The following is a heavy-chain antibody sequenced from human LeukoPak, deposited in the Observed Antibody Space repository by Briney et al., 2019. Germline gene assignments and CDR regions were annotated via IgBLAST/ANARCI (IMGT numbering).Heavy chain of an antibody. D-gene: IGHD3-9*01. V-gene: IGHV3-9*01. CDR1: GFTFDDYP. CDR3: AKDIGYYDILTGYSEAFDI. Sequence: GGSLRLSCAASGFTFDDYPMHWVRQAPGKGLEWVSGISWNSGSIGYADSVKGRFTISRDNAKNSLYLQMNSLRVEDTALYYCAKDIGYYDILTGYSEAFDIWGQGTMVTVSS. J-gene: IGHJ3*02. CDR2: ISWNSGSI.